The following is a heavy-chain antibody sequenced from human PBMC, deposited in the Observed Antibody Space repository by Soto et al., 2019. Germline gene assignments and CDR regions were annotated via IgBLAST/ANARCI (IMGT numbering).Heavy chain of an antibody. CDR2: IIPIFGTA. V-gene: IGHV1-69*01. J-gene: IGHJ6*02. Sequence: QVQLVQSGAEVKKPGSSVKVSCKASGGTFSSYAISWVRQAPGQGLEWMGGIIPIFGTANYAQKFQGRVTITADESTSTAYMELSSLRSEDTAVYYCARDRMDIVVVPASPGGGMDVWGLGTTVTVSS. CDR3: ARDRMDIVVVPASPGGGMDV. D-gene: IGHD2-2*03. CDR1: GGTFSSYA.